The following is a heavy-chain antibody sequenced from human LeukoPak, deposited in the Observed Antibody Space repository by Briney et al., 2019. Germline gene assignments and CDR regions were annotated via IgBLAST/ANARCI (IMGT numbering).Heavy chain of an antibody. CDR1: GGTFSSYA. Sequence: SVKVSCKASGGTFSSYAISWVRQAPGQGLEWMGWIIPIFGTANYAQKFQGRVTITADESTSTAYMELSSLRSEDTAVYYCARDHGSGSYYNFDAFDIWGQGTMVTVSS. V-gene: IGHV1-69*13. CDR2: IIPIFGTA. D-gene: IGHD3-10*01. J-gene: IGHJ3*02. CDR3: ARDHGSGSYYNFDAFDI.